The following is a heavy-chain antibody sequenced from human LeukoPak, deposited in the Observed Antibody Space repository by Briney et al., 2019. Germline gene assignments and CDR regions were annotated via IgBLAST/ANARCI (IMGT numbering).Heavy chain of an antibody. V-gene: IGHV4-39*02. Sequence: PSETLSLTCIVSGGSISTSAYYWGWIRQPPGEGLQWIGSIYYSGNTYYNSSLKSRVTISVDTSTGQFSLRLSSVTAADTAVYYCARDLLNEGNHLDYWGQGTLVTVSS. CDR3: ARDLLNEGNHLDY. J-gene: IGHJ4*02. CDR1: GGSISTSAYY. D-gene: IGHD4-23*01. CDR2: IYYSGNT.